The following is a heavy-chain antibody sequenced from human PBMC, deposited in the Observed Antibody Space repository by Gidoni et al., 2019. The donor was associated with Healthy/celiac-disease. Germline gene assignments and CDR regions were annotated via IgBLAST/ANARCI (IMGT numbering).Heavy chain of an antibody. Sequence: QVQLQESGPGLVKPSETLSLTCTVSGGSISSYYWSWIRQPPGKGLEWIGYIYYSGSTNYNPSLKSRVTISVDTSKNQFSLKLSSVTAADTAVYYCARYLGSGYPYYYYGMDVWGQGTTVTVSS. D-gene: IGHD3-3*01. V-gene: IGHV4-59*01. CDR1: GGSISSYY. CDR3: ARYLGSGYPYYYYGMDV. CDR2: IYYSGST. J-gene: IGHJ6*02.